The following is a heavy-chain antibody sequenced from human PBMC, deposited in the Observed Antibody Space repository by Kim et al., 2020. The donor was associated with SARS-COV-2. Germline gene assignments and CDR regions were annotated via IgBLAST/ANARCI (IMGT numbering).Heavy chain of an antibody. CDR3: ARGDSSGYSGNWLDP. D-gene: IGHD3-22*01. J-gene: IGHJ5*02. V-gene: IGHV1-3*01. CDR2: INAGNGNT. Sequence: ASVKVSCKASGYTFTSYAMHWVRQAPGQRLEWMGWINAGNGNTKYSQKFQGRVTITRDTSASTAYMELSSLRSEDTAVYYCARGDSSGYSGNWLDPWGQGTLVTVSS. CDR1: GYTFTSYA.